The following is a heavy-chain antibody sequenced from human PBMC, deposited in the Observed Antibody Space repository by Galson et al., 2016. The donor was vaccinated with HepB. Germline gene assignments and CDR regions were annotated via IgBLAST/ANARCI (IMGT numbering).Heavy chain of an antibody. CDR2: IRSKAYGGTT. CDR3: SGSALSVAAYTNWHFDL. Sequence: SLRLSCATSGITFGDYGMSWVRQAPGKGLEWLGFIRSKAYGGTTEYAASVKGRFTISRDDSKSIAYLQMNSLISENTSVHYCSGSALSVAAYTNWHFDLWGRGTLVTVSS. D-gene: IGHD3-10*01. V-gene: IGHV3-49*04. J-gene: IGHJ2*01. CDR1: GITFGDYG.